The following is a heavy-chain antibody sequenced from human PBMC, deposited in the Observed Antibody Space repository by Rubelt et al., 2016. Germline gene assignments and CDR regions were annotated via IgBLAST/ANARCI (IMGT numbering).Heavy chain of an antibody. D-gene: IGHD4-23*01. CDR2: VYYSGKT. CDR3: ARNFGAYGGSSDY. CDR1: GGSISSSSFY. J-gene: IGHJ4*02. Sequence: QLQLQESGPGLVKPSETLSLTCTVSGGSISSSSFYWGWIRQSPGKGLEWIGTVYYSGKTYSNPSLKSRVTISVDTSENRFSLKVKSGAAADASWSYCARNFGAYGGSSDYWGQGTLVTVSS. V-gene: IGHV4-39*07.